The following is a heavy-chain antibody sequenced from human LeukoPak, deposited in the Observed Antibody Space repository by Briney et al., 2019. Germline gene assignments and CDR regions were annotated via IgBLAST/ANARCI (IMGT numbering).Heavy chain of an antibody. D-gene: IGHD1-26*01. V-gene: IGHV3-30*18. CDR3: AKEAHGGATGDN. CDR2: ISYDGSNK. J-gene: IGHJ4*02. Sequence: PGGSLRLSCAASGFTFSSYGMHWVRQAPGKGLEWVAVISYDGSNKYYADSVKGRFTISRDNSKNTLYLQMNSLRAEDTAVYYCAKEAHGGATGDNWGQGTLVTVSS. CDR1: GFTFSSYG.